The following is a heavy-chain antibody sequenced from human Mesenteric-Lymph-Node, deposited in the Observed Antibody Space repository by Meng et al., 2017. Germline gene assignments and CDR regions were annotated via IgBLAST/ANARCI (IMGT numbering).Heavy chain of an antibody. CDR2: FLWDDDK. J-gene: IGHJ5*02. CDR3: ARIRDHSSGWYNGFDP. V-gene: IGHV2-70*04. D-gene: IGHD6-19*01. CDR1: GFSLRTTGMR. Sequence: SGPTLVKPPQTLTLTCTFSGFSLRTTGMRVSWLRQPPGKALEWLARFLWDDDKFYSTSLKTRLTISKDTSKNQVVLTMTNMDPVDTATYYCARIRDHSSGWYNGFDPWGQGTLVTVSS.